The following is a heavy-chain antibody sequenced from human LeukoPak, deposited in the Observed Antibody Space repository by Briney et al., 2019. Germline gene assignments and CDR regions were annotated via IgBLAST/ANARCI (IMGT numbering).Heavy chain of an antibody. D-gene: IGHD6-19*01. V-gene: IGHV4-30-2*03. CDR3: ARQGLAVAGFDY. J-gene: IGHJ4*02. CDR1: GGSISSGGYS. CDR2: IYHSGST. Sequence: SETLSLTCAVSGGSISSGGYSWSWIRQPPGKGLEWIGYIYHSGSTYYNPSLKSRVTISVDTSKNQFSLKLSSVTAADTAVYYCARQGLAVAGFDYWGQGTLVTVSS.